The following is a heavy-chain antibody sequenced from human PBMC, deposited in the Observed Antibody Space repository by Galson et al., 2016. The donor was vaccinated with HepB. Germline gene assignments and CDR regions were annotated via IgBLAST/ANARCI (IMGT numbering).Heavy chain of an antibody. CDR2: VFYDDSRK. CDR3: VRDISSSHFDL. D-gene: IGHD2-2*01. CDR1: GFLFSDYG. Sequence: SLRLSCAASGFLFSDYGMHWVRQAPGKGLEWGAVVFYDDSRKYYADFVKGRFSISRDNSKSSLYLDMSSLRAEDTAVYYCVRDISSSHFDLWGRGTLVTVTS. J-gene: IGHJ2*01. V-gene: IGHV3-33*01.